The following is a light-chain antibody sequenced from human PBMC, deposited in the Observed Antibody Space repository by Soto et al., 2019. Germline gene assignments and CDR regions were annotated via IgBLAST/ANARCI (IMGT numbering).Light chain of an antibody. CDR2: YAS. J-gene: IGKJ5*01. V-gene: IGKV3-11*01. CDR1: QSVSRY. Sequence: EIVLAQSPATLSLSPGERATLSCRARQSVSRYLAWYQQKPGKAPRLLIYYASNRATGIPARFSGSGSGTDFTLTISSLEPEDFELYYCQQRSNWLITFGQGTRLEIK. CDR3: QQRSNWLIT.